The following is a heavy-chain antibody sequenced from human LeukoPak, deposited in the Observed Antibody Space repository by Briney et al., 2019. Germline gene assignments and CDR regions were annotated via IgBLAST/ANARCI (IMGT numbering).Heavy chain of an antibody. CDR3: AAPYYDVWSGYATRGY. CDR2: ISGSGGST. V-gene: IGHV3-23*01. Sequence: GGSLRLSCAASGFTFSSYAMSWVRQAPGKGLGLVSAISGSGGSTYYADSVKGRFTISRDDSKNKLYLQMNSPRAEDTAVVYCAAPYYDVWSGYATRGYWGQGTLVTVSS. CDR1: GFTFSSYA. D-gene: IGHD3-3*01. J-gene: IGHJ4*02.